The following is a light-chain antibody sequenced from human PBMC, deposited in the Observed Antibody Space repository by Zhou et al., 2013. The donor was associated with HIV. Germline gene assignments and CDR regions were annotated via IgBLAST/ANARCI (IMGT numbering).Light chain of an antibody. J-gene: IGKJ4*01. CDR1: QSVNNY. V-gene: IGKV3-11*01. Sequence: EIVLTQSPATVSLSPGARVTLSCRASQSVNNYLAWYQHKPGQPPRLVIYDANNRAPGVPVRFSGSASGTDFNLTISRLEPDDFATYYCQQRSNWPPLTFGGGTKVEIK. CDR2: DAN. CDR3: QQRSNWPPLT.